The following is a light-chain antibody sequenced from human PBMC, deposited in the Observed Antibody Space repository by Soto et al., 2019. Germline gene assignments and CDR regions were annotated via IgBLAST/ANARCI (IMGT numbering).Light chain of an antibody. CDR3: AAWDDSLNGHVV. Sequence: QSVLTQPPSASGTPGQRVTIPCSGSSSNIGRNTVNWYQQFPGTAPKVVIFSINERPSGVPDRFSGSKSGTSASLAISGLQPEDEAEYYCAAWDDSLNGHVVFGGGTKVTVL. CDR1: SSNIGRNT. V-gene: IGLV1-44*01. J-gene: IGLJ2*01. CDR2: SIN.